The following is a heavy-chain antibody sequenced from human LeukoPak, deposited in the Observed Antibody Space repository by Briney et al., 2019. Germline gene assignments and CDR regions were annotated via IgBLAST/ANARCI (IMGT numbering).Heavy chain of an antibody. CDR3: AKRGSGWYFDY. J-gene: IGHJ4*02. V-gene: IGHV3-23*01. Sequence: GGSLRLSCAASGFTFANYAMSWVRQAPGKGLEWVSAVTSSGGSTYYADSVKGRFTISKDNSENTLYLQMNSLRAEDTAVYYCAKRGSGWYFDYWGQGTLVTVSP. D-gene: IGHD6-19*01. CDR2: VTSSGGST. CDR1: GFTFANYA.